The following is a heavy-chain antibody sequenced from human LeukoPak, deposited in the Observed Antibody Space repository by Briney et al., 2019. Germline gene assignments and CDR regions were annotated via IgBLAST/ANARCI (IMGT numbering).Heavy chain of an antibody. CDR1: GFPFGSYA. D-gene: IGHD3-22*01. V-gene: IGHV3-30*04. Sequence: GSLRLSCAASGFPFGSYAIHWVRQAPGKGLEWVAVISHDGSNKYYANSVKGRFTISRDNGKNTLYLQMNSLRAEDTAVYYCARGSTYYDSSGQVPFDYWGQGTLVTVSS. J-gene: IGHJ4*02. CDR2: ISHDGSNK. CDR3: ARGSTYYDSSGQVPFDY.